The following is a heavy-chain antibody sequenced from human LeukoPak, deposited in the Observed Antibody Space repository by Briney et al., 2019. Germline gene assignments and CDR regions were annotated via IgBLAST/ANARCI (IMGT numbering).Heavy chain of an antibody. D-gene: IGHD3-10*01. J-gene: IGHJ5*02. Sequence: PGGSLRLSCAASGFTFSSYGMSWVRQAPGKGLEWVSAISGSGGSTYYADSVKGRFTISRDNSKNTLYLQMNSLRAEDTAVYYCAKDQGLWFGEGNWFDPWGQGTLVTVSS. CDR2: ISGSGGST. CDR3: AKDQGLWFGEGNWFDP. V-gene: IGHV3-23*01. CDR1: GFTFSSYG.